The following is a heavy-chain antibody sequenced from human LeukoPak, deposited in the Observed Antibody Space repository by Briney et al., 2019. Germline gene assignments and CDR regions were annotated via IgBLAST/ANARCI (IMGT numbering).Heavy chain of an antibody. CDR3: TTDPDAVDTAMVEGFDY. V-gene: IGHV3-15*01. CDR1: GGSISSYY. J-gene: IGHJ4*02. Sequence: ETLSLTCTVSGGSISSYYWSWVRQAPGKGLEWVGRIKSKTDGGTTDYAAPVKGRFTISRDDSKNTLYLQMNSLKTEDTAVYYCTTDPDAVDTAMVEGFDYWGQGTLVTVSS. D-gene: IGHD5-18*01. CDR2: IKSKTDGGTT.